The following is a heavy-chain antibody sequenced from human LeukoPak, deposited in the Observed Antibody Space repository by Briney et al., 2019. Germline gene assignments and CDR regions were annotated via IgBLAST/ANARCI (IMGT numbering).Heavy chain of an antibody. CDR2: IYSGGSI. Sequence: GGSLRLSCAASGFTVSSNYMSWVRQAPGKGLEWVSVIYSGGSIYYADSVKGRFTISRDNAKNSLYLQMNSLRAEDTAVYYCARDLPYYDSSGSNFDYWGQGTLVTVSS. V-gene: IGHV3-53*01. CDR1: GFTVSSNY. D-gene: IGHD3-22*01. CDR3: ARDLPYYDSSGSNFDY. J-gene: IGHJ4*02.